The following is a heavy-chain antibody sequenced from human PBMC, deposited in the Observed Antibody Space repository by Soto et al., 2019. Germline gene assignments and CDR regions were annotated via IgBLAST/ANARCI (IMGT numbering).Heavy chain of an antibody. CDR1: GCTSSSYA. CDR3: GKGNSKWGTADPLVI. D-gene: IGHD7-27*01. J-gene: IGHJ3*02. V-gene: IGHV3-23*01. Sequence: PGGSLRLSCAASGCTSSSYAMSWVSMAQGKGLEWVSAISGSGGSRYYADSVKGRFTISRHNSKNAPHLQMKRLRAEDAAVYHCGKGNSKWGTADPLVIGGQGTMVTASS. CDR2: ISGSGGSR.